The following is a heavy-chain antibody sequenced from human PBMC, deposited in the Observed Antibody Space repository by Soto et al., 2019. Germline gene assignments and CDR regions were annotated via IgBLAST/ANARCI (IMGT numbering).Heavy chain of an antibody. Sequence: VGSLRLSCAASGFSFSSYEMNWVRQAPGKGLEWVSYISGSSITTYYAGSVKGRFTISRDNAKNSVFLQMNSLRAEDTAVYYCASRSGWTYGMDVWGQGTTVTVSS. D-gene: IGHD6-19*01. CDR3: ASRSGWTYGMDV. CDR1: GFSFSSYE. V-gene: IGHV3-48*03. J-gene: IGHJ6*02. CDR2: ISGSSITT.